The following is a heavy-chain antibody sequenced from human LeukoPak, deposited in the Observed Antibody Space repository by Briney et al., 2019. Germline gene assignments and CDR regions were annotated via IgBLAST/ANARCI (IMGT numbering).Heavy chain of an antibody. V-gene: IGHV3-48*03. D-gene: IGHD3-10*01. J-gene: IGHJ4*02. CDR2: ISSSGSTI. Sequence: SGGSLRLSCAASGFTFSSYEMNWVRQAPGKGLEWVSYISSSGSTIYYADSVKGRFTISRDNAKNTLYLQMNSLRPEDTAVYYCAKDIDYYGSGSFLDYWGQGTLVTVSS. CDR3: AKDIDYYGSGSFLDY. CDR1: GFTFSSYE.